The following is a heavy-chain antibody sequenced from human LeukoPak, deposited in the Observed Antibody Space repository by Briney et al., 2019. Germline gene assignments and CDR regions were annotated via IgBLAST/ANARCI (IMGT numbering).Heavy chain of an antibody. CDR1: GLPFSNCW. CDR3: ARDRSWWELGYYMDV. J-gene: IGHJ6*03. V-gene: IGHV3-7*01. D-gene: IGHD2-15*01. Sequence: GGSLRLSCAASGLPFSNCWMTWVRQAPGKGLEWVANINQDGSEKNYVDSVKGRFSISRDNAKNSLYLQMNSLRAEDTAVYYCARDRSWWELGYYMDVWGKGTTVTVSS. CDR2: INQDGSEK.